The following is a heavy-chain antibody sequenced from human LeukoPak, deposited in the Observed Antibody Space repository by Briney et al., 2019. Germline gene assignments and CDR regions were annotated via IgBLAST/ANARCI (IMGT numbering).Heavy chain of an antibody. V-gene: IGHV3-23*01. D-gene: IGHD2-2*01. Sequence: GGSLRLSCATSGFTFNNNAMSWVRQAPGKGLEWVSAINGGGDATEYADSVKGRFTISRDNSKNTLYLQMNSLRPDDTAVYYCARCTASCYANAFDVWGQGTLLTVSS. CDR3: ARCTASCYANAFDV. J-gene: IGHJ3*01. CDR1: GFTFNNNA. CDR2: INGGGDAT.